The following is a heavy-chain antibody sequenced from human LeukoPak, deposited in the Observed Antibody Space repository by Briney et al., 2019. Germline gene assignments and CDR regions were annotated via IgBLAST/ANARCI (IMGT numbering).Heavy chain of an antibody. CDR2: INWNGGST. J-gene: IGHJ4*02. V-gene: IGHV3-20*04. CDR1: GFTFYDYG. Sequence: GGSLRLSCAASGFTFYDYGMSWVRQAPGKGLEWVSGINWNGGSTGYADSVKGRFTISRDNAKNSLYLQMNSLRAEDTPLYYCARADSYNLFDYWGQGTLVTVSS. CDR3: ARADSYNLFDY. D-gene: IGHD5-24*01.